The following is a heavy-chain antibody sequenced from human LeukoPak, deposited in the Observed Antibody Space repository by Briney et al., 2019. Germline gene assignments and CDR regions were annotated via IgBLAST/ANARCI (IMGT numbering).Heavy chain of an antibody. CDR2: VYHDGTT. CDR3: ARGSTRADDY. J-gene: IGHJ4*02. D-gene: IGHD2/OR15-2a*01. V-gene: IGHV4-59*11. Sequence: SGTLSLTCTVSGASISRHYWSWIRQPPGKGLEWIGYVYHDGTTNYNPSLKSRLAISIDTSRNQLSLKLSSMTAADTAVYYCARGSTRADDYWGQGILVTVSS. CDR1: GASISRHY.